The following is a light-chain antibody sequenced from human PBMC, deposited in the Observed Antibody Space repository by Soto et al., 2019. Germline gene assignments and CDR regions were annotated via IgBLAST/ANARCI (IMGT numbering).Light chain of an antibody. CDR2: DNN. V-gene: IGLV1-51*01. Sequence: QSVLTQPPSVSAAPGQRVTMSCSGSRPNIGDHYVTCYQQLPGTAPKLLIHDNNKRPSGISDRFSGFKSVTSGTMGITGLQTGDEADSYCGTWDSRLSAWVFGGGTKHTVL. J-gene: IGLJ3*02. CDR1: RPNIGDHY. CDR3: GTWDSRLSAWV.